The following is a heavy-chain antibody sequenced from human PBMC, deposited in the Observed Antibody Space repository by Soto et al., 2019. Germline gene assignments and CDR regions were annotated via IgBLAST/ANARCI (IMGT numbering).Heavy chain of an antibody. CDR3: ARDPTLLLWFGEVSHNWFDP. CDR1: GFTFSSYS. Sequence: PGVSLRLSWAASGFTFSSYSMNWVRQAPGKGLEWVSSISSSSSYIYYADSVKGRFTISRDNAKNSLYLQMNSLRAEDTAVYYCARDPTLLLWFGEVSHNWFDPWGQGTLVTVSS. V-gene: IGHV3-21*01. J-gene: IGHJ5*02. D-gene: IGHD3-10*01. CDR2: ISSSSSYI.